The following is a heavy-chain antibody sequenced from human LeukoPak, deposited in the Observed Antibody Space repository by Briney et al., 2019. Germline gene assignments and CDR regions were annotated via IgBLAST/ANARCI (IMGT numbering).Heavy chain of an antibody. Sequence: GGSLRLSCAASGFTLSTHGMHWVRQAPGKRLEWVAVIWYDGSKKYYADSVKGRFTISRDNSKNTLYLQMNSLRAEDTAVYYCARDPEYSTSSVDYWGQGTLVTVPS. D-gene: IGHD6-6*01. J-gene: IGHJ4*02. CDR2: IWYDGSKK. CDR1: GFTLSTHG. V-gene: IGHV3-33*01. CDR3: ARDPEYSTSSVDY.